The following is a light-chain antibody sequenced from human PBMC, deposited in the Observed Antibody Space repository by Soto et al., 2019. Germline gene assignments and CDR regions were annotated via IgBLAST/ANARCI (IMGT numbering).Light chain of an antibody. J-gene: IGKJ4*01. CDR3: QQYKAWPLT. Sequence: EIVMTQSPATLSVSQGERATLSCRASESINSNLAWYQQKPGQAPRLLIYRTSNRATGVPARFSGSGSGTEFTLTICSRQSEYFAVFYCQQYKAWPLTFGGGTNVELK. CDR1: ESINSN. CDR2: RTS. V-gene: IGKV3-15*01.